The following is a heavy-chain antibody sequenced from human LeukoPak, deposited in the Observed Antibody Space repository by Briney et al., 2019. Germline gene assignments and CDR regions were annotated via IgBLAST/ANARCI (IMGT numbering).Heavy chain of an antibody. J-gene: IGHJ4*02. D-gene: IGHD6-13*01. CDR3: ARGRYSSSWYRH. CDR2: INHSGST. Sequence: PSETLSLTCAVYGGSFSGYYWSWIRQPPGKGLEWIGEINHSGSTNYNPSLKSRVTISVDTSKNQFSLKLSSVTAADTAVYYCARGRYSSSWYRHWGQGTLVTVSS. V-gene: IGHV4-34*01. CDR1: GGSFSGYY.